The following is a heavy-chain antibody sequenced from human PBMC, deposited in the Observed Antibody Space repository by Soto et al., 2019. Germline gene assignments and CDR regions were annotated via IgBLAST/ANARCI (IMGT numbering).Heavy chain of an antibody. J-gene: IGHJ4*02. D-gene: IGHD5-18*01. CDR3: SRGILV. V-gene: IGHV4-31*03. CDR1: GGSINSGGYC. CDR2: ISYGGSS. Sequence: QVQLQESGPGLVKPSQTLSLTCTVSGGSINSGGYCWSWSRQHPGKGLDWIGCISYGGSSSYIPYLKSRVTMSVDTSKNQFSLKLTSVTAADTAVYYCSRGILVWGQGALITVSS.